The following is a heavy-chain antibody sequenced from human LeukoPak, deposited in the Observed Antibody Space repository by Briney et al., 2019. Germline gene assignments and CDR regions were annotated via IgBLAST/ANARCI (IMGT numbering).Heavy chain of an antibody. J-gene: IGHJ5*02. V-gene: IGHV3-30-3*01. Sequence: GGSLRLSCAASGFTFSSYAMSWVRQAPGKGLEWVAVISYDGINKYYADSVKGRFTISRDNSKNTLYLQMNSLRTEDTAVYYCARDPLDSSGLMNWFDPWGQGTLVTVSS. CDR3: ARDPLDSSGLMNWFDP. CDR2: ISYDGINK. CDR1: GFTFSSYA. D-gene: IGHD3-22*01.